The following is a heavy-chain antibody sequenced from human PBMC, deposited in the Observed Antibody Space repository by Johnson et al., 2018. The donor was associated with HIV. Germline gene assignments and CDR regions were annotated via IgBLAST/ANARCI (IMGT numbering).Heavy chain of an antibody. CDR1: GFTFSSYW. V-gene: IGHV3-74*01. J-gene: IGHJ3*02. D-gene: IGHD2-15*01. CDR3: ARDGYCSGGSCYSGDRLDAFDI. Sequence: EVQLVESGGGLVQPGGSLRLSCAASGFTFSSYWMHWVRQAPGKGLVWVSRINSDGSSTSYADSVKGRFTISRDNAQNTLYLQMNSLRAEDTAVYYCARDGYCSGGSCYSGDRLDAFDIWGQGTMVTVSS. CDR2: INSDGSST.